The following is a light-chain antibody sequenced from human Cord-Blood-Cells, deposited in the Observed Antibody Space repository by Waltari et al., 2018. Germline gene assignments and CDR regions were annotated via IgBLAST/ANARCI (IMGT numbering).Light chain of an antibody. CDR1: QSISSY. Sequence: DIQMTQSQSSLYASAGDRLTLTCRASQSISSYLNWYQQKPGNAPKLLIYAASSLQSGVPSRFSGSGSGTDFTLTISSLQPEDFATYYCQQSYSTPPTFGQGTKVEIK. CDR3: QQSYSTPPT. J-gene: IGKJ1*01. CDR2: AAS. V-gene: IGKV1-39*01.